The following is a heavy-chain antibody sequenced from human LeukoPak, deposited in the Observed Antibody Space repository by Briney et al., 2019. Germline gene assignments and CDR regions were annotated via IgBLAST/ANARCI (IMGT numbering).Heavy chain of an antibody. D-gene: IGHD2-8*01. J-gene: IGHJ6*04. CDR2: IKEDGGEG. CDR1: GFTFRSYW. CDR3: ATRYCTISACRASSYKSFDV. Sequence: GGSLRLSCVASGFTFRSYWMTWVRQAPGKGLEWVANIKEDGGEGYYVDSVKGRFTVSRDNAKNSPYLQLTSLRAEDTAVYYCATRYCTISACRASSYKSFDVWGKGTTVIVSS. V-gene: IGHV3-7*01.